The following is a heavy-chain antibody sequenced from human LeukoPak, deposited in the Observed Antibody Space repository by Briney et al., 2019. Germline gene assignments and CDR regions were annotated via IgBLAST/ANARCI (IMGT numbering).Heavy chain of an antibody. Sequence: SETLSLTCAVYGGSFSGYYWSWIRQPPGKGLEWIGEINHSGSTNYNPSLKSRVTISVDTSKNQFSLKLSSVTAADTAVYYCARGQGTVVTATHKYYLDYWGQGTLVTVSS. J-gene: IGHJ4*02. CDR1: GGSFSGYY. V-gene: IGHV4-34*01. CDR3: ARGQGTVVTATHKYYLDY. D-gene: IGHD2-21*02. CDR2: INHSGST.